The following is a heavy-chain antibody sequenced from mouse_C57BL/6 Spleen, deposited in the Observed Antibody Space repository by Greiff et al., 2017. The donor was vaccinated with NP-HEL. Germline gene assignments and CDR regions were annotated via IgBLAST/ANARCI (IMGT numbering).Heavy chain of an antibody. CDR3: ARERGYYYGSNWYFDV. Sequence: EVKVVESEGGLVQPGSSMKLSCTASGFTFSDYYMAWVRQVPEKGLEWVANINYDGSSTYYLDSLKSRFIISRDNAKNILYLQMSSLKSEDTATYYCARERGYYYGSNWYFDVWGTGTTVTVSS. D-gene: IGHD1-1*01. V-gene: IGHV5-16*01. CDR2: INYDGSST. J-gene: IGHJ1*03. CDR1: GFTFSDYY.